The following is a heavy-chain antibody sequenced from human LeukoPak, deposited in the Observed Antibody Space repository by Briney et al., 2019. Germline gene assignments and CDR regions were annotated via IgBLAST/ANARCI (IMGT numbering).Heavy chain of an antibody. CDR1: GDTFTRNW. CDR3: ARSEYGAYFEY. Sequence: GESLKISCTGSGDTFTRNWIAWVRQVPWKGLEWMGIIYPEDSDTRYSPSFEGQVTISADMSINTAFLQWNRLKASDTAMYYCARSEYGAYFEYWGHGTPVTVSS. V-gene: IGHV5-51*01. CDR2: IYPEDSDT. D-gene: IGHD4/OR15-4a*01. J-gene: IGHJ4*01.